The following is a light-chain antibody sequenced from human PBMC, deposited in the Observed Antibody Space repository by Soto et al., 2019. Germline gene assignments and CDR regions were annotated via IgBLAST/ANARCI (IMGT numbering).Light chain of an antibody. V-gene: IGLV9-49*01. J-gene: IGLJ2*01. CDR3: GADHGSGSNFVYPL. Sequence: QPVLTQPPSASASLGASVTLTCTLSSGYSNYKVDWYQQRPGKGPRFVMRVGTGGIVGSKGDGIPDRFSVLGSGLNRYLTIKNIQEEDESDYHCGADHGSGSNFVYPLFGGGTKVTVL. CDR2: VGTGGIVG. CDR1: SGYSNYK.